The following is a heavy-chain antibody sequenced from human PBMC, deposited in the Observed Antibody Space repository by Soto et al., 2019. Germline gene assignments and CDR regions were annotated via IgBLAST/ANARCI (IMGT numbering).Heavy chain of an antibody. J-gene: IGHJ6*02. CDR2: IHPGDSDT. CDR1: GYIFTSYW. CDR3: ARQSGITIFGVDSYYSYYGMDV. D-gene: IGHD3-3*01. Sequence: GESLKISCRVAGYIFTSYWIGLVRQLPGKGLGWGGIIHPGDSDTKYSPSFQGTVTISADKSISTAYLQWSSLKASDTAMYYCARQSGITIFGVDSYYSYYGMDVWGQGTTVTVSS. V-gene: IGHV5-51*01.